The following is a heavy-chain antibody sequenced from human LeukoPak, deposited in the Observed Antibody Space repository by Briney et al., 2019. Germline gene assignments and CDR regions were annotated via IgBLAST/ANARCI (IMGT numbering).Heavy chain of an antibody. Sequence: ASVKVSCKASGGTFSSYTISWVRQAPGQGLEWMGWISAYNGNTNYAQKLQGRVTMTTDTSTSTAYMELRSLRSDNTAVYYCARGEGLGLRYYYYMDVWGKGTTVTVSS. V-gene: IGHV1-18*01. CDR1: GGTFSSYT. J-gene: IGHJ6*03. D-gene: IGHD1-7*01. CDR2: ISAYNGNT. CDR3: ARGEGLGLRYYYYMDV.